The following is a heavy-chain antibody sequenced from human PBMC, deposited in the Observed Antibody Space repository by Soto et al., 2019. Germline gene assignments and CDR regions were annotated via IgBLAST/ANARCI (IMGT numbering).Heavy chain of an antibody. CDR1: GYIFTGYY. Sequence: ASVKVSCTASGYIFTGYYMHWVRQAPGQGLEWMGWINPNSGGTNYAQKFQGWVTMTRDTSISTAYMELSRLRSDDTAVYYCARGIAYCGGDCKSLQEDAFDIWGQGTMVTVSS. D-gene: IGHD2-21*02. V-gene: IGHV1-2*04. CDR2: INPNSGGT. CDR3: ARGIAYCGGDCKSLQEDAFDI. J-gene: IGHJ3*02.